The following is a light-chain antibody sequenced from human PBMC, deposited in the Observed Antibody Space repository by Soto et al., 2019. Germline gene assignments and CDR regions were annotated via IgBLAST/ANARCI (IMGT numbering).Light chain of an antibody. CDR3: ASYTTSSTYV. CDR2: DVI. Sequence: QSALTQPASVSGSPGQSIAISCTGTSSDVGAFNYVSWYQQHPGKAPKFMIFDVISRPSGVSDRFSGSKSGNTASLTISGLQTEDEADYYCASYTTSSTYVFGTGTKVTVL. V-gene: IGLV2-14*03. J-gene: IGLJ1*01. CDR1: SSDVGAFNY.